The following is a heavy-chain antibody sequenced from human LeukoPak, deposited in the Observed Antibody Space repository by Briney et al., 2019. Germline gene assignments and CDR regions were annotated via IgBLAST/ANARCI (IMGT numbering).Heavy chain of an antibody. J-gene: IGHJ6*02. Sequence: GGSLRLSCAASGFTFSSYAMSWVRQAPGKGLEWVSVIYSGGSTYYADSVKGRFTISRDNSKNTLYLQMNSLRAEDTAVYYCARTSRYGDYLLGYYGMDVWGQGTTVTVSS. D-gene: IGHD4-17*01. V-gene: IGHV3-53*01. CDR3: ARTSRYGDYLLGYYGMDV. CDR1: GFTFSSYA. CDR2: IYSGGST.